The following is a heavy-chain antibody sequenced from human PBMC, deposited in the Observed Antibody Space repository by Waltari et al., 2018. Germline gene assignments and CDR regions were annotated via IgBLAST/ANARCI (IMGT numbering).Heavy chain of an antibody. J-gene: IGHJ5*01. CDR2: IFFTGST. D-gene: IGHD4-4*01. CDR1: GDSISSRDHY. CDR3: ARSHDYSKGNWFDS. V-gene: IGHV4-30-4*01. Sequence: QVQLQESGPGLVKPSQTLSLTCSVSGDSISSRDHYWNWIRQSPGKGLEWLGFIFFTGSTDYNPSLKSRLDISIDTSKNQFSLRLRSVTAADTAVYYCARSHDYSKGNWFDSWGQGALVTVSS.